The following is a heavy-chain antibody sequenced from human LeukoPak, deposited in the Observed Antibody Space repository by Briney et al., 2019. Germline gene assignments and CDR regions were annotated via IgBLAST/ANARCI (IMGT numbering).Heavy chain of an antibody. V-gene: IGHV4-39*07. CDR1: GGSISSSSYY. CDR3: ARVGYFYAGSGYYYFDF. J-gene: IGHJ4*02. CDR2: IYYSGST. D-gene: IGHD3-22*01. Sequence: SEILSLTCTVSGGSISSSSYYWGWIRQPPGKGLEWIGSIYYSGSTYYNPSLKSRVTISVETSKNQFSLKLRSVTAADTAVYYCARVGYFYAGSGYYYFDFWGQGTLVTVSS.